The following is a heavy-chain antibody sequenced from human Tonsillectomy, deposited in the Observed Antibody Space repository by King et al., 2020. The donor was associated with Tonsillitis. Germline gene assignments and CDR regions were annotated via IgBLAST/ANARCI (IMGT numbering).Heavy chain of an antibody. V-gene: IGHV3-30*04. CDR2: ISYDGSNK. J-gene: IGHJ3*02. CDR3: AREGGVMIVVLDAFDI. D-gene: IGHD3-22*01. Sequence: VQLVESGGGVVQPGRSLRLSCAASGFTFSSSAMHWVRQAPGKGLEWVAFISYDGSNKYYADSVKGRFTISRDNSKNTLYLQMNSLRAEDTAVYYCAREGGVMIVVLDAFDIWGQGTMVTVAS. CDR1: GFTFSSSA.